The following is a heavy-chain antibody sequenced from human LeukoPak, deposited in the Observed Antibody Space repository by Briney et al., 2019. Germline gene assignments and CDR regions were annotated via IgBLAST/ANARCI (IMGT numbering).Heavy chain of an antibody. Sequence: ASVKVSCKASGYTFTSYGISWVRQAPGQGLEWMGWISAYNGNTNYAQKLQGRVTMTTDTSTSTAYMELRSLRSDDTAVYYCARDGHPSYCGGDCYSVDYWGQGTLVTVSS. CDR1: GYTFTSYG. J-gene: IGHJ4*02. V-gene: IGHV1-18*01. D-gene: IGHD2-21*01. CDR2: ISAYNGNT. CDR3: ARDGHPSYCGGDCYSVDY.